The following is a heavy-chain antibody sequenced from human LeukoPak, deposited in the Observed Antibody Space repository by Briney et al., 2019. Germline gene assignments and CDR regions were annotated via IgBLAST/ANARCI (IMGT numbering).Heavy chain of an antibody. CDR2: TYYRSKWYN. J-gene: IGHJ4*02. CDR3: ARVRDYYDSSGYHYIGGFDY. V-gene: IGHV6-1*01. Sequence: SQTLSLTCAISGDSVSSNSAAWNWLRQSPSRGLEWLGRTYYRSKWYNDYAVSVKSRITINPDTSKNQFSLQLNSVTPEDTAVYYCARVRDYYDSSGYHYIGGFDYWGQGTQVTVSS. D-gene: IGHD3-22*01. CDR1: GDSVSSNSAA.